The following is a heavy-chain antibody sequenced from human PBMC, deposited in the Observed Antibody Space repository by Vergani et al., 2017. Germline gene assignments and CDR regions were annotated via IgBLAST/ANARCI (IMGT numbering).Heavy chain of an antibody. D-gene: IGHD3-22*01. J-gene: IGHJ4*02. Sequence: EVQLVQSGAEVKKPGESLKISCQISGYSFTNYWIGWLRQMPGKGLEWMGIIHPADSDTRYSPSFQGQVTISVDTSLSTAYLQRSSLRASDSAMYYCARLYGRDSSGSKYFDYWGQGTLVTVSS. CDR1: GYSFTNYW. CDR2: IHPADSDT. V-gene: IGHV5-51*01. CDR3: ARLYGRDSSGSKYFDY.